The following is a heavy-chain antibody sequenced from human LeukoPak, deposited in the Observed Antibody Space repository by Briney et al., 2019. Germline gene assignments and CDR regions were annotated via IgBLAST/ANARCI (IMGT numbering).Heavy chain of an antibody. J-gene: IGHJ6*03. CDR3: ARGGECSSTSCYYYYYMDV. CDR1: GGSFGGYY. V-gene: IGHV4-34*01. Sequence: SESLSLTCAVYGGSFGGYYWSWIRQPPGEGLEWVGEINHSGSTNYNPSLKSRVTISVDTYKNQFSLKLSTMTAADKAVYYCARGGECSSTSCYYYYYMDVWGKGTTVTVSS. D-gene: IGHD2-2*01. CDR2: INHSGST.